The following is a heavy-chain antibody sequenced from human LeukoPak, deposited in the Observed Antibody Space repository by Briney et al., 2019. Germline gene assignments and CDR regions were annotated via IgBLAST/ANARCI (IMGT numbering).Heavy chain of an antibody. CDR2: INHSGST. V-gene: IGHV4-34*01. J-gene: IGHJ4*02. CDR3: ARVGEGYYDSSGYEYYFDY. D-gene: IGHD3-22*01. Sequence: SETLSLTCAVYSGSFSGYYWSWIRQPPGRGLEWIGEINHSGSTNYNPSLKSRVTISVDTSKNQFSLRLNSVTAADTAVYYCARVGEGYYDSSGYEYYFDYWGQGTLVTVSS. CDR1: SGSFSGYY.